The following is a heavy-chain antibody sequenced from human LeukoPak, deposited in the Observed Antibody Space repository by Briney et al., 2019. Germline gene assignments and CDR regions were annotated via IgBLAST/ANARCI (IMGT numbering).Heavy chain of an antibody. CDR3: ASHYGSGSSNWLDP. CDR2: ISGSGDST. Sequence: PGGSLRLSCAASGFTFSNYGMSWVRQAPGRGWELVSAISGSGDSTYYADSVKGRFTISRDNSKNTFYLQMNSLRAEDTAVYYCASHYGSGSSNWLDPWGQGTLVTVSS. CDR1: GFTFSNYG. D-gene: IGHD3-10*01. V-gene: IGHV3-23*01. J-gene: IGHJ5*02.